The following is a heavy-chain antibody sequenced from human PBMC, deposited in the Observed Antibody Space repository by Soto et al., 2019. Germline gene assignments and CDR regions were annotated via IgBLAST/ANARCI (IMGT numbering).Heavy chain of an antibody. CDR3: AIVRSGSFNFDS. J-gene: IGHJ4*02. CDR1: GFTFSSYA. Sequence: SGGSLRLSCAASGFTFSSYAMSWVRQAPGKGLEWVSGISGSGGSTYYADSVKGRFTISRDNSKNTLYLQMNSLRAEDTAVYYCAIVRSGSFNFDSWGRGTLVTVSS. CDR2: ISGSGGST. V-gene: IGHV3-23*01. D-gene: IGHD1-26*01.